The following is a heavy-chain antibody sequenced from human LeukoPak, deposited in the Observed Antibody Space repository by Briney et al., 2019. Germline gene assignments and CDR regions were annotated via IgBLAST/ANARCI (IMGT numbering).Heavy chain of an antibody. CDR1: GGSISSYY. CDR3: ARVEVDTAMAVDY. CDR2: IHYSGST. J-gene: IGHJ4*02. V-gene: IGHV4-59*01. D-gene: IGHD5-18*01. Sequence: SETLSLTCTVSGGSISSYYWSWIRQPPGKGLEWIGYIHYSGSTNYNPSLKSRVTISVDTSKNQFSLKLSSVTAADTAVYYCARVEVDTAMAVDYWGQGTLVTVSS.